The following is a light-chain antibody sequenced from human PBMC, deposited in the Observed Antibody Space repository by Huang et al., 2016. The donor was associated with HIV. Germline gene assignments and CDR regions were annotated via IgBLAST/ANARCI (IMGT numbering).Light chain of an antibody. J-gene: IGKJ1*01. CDR3: QRYGTSPQT. Sequence: EIVLTQSPGILFLSSGERATLSCRASQSVSSSYLAWYQQQPGQAPRLVIHGASSRATGIPDRFSGSGSGTDFTLTISRLEPEDFAVYYCQRYGTSPQTFGQGTKVEIK. V-gene: IGKV3-20*01. CDR1: QSVSSSY. CDR2: GAS.